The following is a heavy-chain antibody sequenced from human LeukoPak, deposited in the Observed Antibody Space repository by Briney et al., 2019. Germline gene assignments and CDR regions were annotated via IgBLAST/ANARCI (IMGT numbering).Heavy chain of an antibody. Sequence: SWIRQHPGKGLEWIGRIKSKTDGGTTDYAAPVKGRFTISRDDSKNTLYLQMNSLKTEDTAVYYCTTFGALDAFDIWGQGTMVTVSS. V-gene: IGHV3-15*01. D-gene: IGHD3-10*01. J-gene: IGHJ3*02. CDR3: TTFGALDAFDI. CDR2: IKSKTDGGTT.